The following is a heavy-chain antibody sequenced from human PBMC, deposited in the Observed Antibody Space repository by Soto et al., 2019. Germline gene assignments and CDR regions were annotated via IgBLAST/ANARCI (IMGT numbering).Heavy chain of an antibody. CDR1: GFTFSSYS. V-gene: IGHV3-21*01. Sequence: EVQLVESGGGLVKPGGSLRLSCAASGFTFSSYSMNWVRQAPGKGLAWVSSISSSSSYIYYADSVKGRFTIYSDNAKNSLYLQMNSLRAEDTAVYYCARDSGVVVPASPYYYGMDVWGQGTTVTVSS. J-gene: IGHJ6*02. CDR3: ARDSGVVVPASPYYYGMDV. CDR2: ISSSSSYI. D-gene: IGHD2-2*01.